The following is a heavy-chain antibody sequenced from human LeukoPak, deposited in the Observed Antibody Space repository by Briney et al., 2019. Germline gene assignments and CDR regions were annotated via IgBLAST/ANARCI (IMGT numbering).Heavy chain of an antibody. J-gene: IGHJ2*01. CDR1: GFTFSSYT. V-gene: IGHV3-30-3*02. Sequence: GGSLRLSCAASGFTFSSYTMHWVRQAPGKGLEWVAVISYDGSNTYYADSVKGRFTISRDNSKNTLYLQMNSLRAEDTAVYYCAKNTMIVVVTRNNWYFDLWGRGTLVTVSS. CDR2: ISYDGSNT. D-gene: IGHD3-22*01. CDR3: AKNTMIVVVTRNNWYFDL.